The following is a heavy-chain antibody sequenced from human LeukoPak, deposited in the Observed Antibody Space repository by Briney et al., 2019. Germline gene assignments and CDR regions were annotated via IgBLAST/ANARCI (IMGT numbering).Heavy chain of an antibody. CDR1: GFTFSSYA. J-gene: IGHJ2*01. CDR3: ARDSPRPTVSLFDL. CDR2: ISYDGSNK. D-gene: IGHD4-17*01. Sequence: GRSLRLSCAASGFTFSSYAMHWVRQTPGKGLEWVAVISYDGSNKYYADSVKGRFTISRDNSKNTLYLQMNSLRAEDTAVYYCARDSPRPTVSLFDLWGRGTLVTVSS. V-gene: IGHV3-30*04.